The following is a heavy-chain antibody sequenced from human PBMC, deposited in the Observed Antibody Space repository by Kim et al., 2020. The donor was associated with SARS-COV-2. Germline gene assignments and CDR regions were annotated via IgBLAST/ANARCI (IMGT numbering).Heavy chain of an antibody. Sequence: SETLSLTCTVSGGSISSYYWSWIRQPAGKGLEWIGRIYTSGSTNYNPSLKSRVTMSVDTSKNQFSLKLSSVTAADTAVYYCAREGPIVVVPTNTRNWFDPWGQGTLVTVSS. D-gene: IGHD2-2*01. V-gene: IGHV4-4*07. J-gene: IGHJ5*02. CDR2: IYTSGST. CDR1: GGSISSYY. CDR3: AREGPIVVVPTNTRNWFDP.